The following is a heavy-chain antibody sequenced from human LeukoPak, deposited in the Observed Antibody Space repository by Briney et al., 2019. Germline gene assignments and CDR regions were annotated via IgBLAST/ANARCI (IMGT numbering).Heavy chain of an antibody. Sequence: GGSLRLSCAASGFTFSSYGMHWVRQAPGKGLEWVAFIRYDGSNKYYADSVKGRFTISRDNSKNTLYLQMNSLRAEDTAVYYCAKVGRFLEWLLVNYYYMDVWGKGTTVTVSS. D-gene: IGHD3-3*01. CDR2: IRYDGSNK. V-gene: IGHV3-30*02. CDR3: AKVGRFLEWLLVNYYYMDV. CDR1: GFTFSSYG. J-gene: IGHJ6*03.